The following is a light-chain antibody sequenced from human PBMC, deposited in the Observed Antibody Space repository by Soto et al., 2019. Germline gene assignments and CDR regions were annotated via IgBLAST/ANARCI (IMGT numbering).Light chain of an antibody. J-gene: IGLJ3*02. CDR3: SSFASSNTWV. CDR1: SSDVGAYNY. CDR2: EVT. Sequence: QSVLTQPPSASGSPGQSVTISCTGTSSDVGAYNYVSWYQQHAGKAPKLVIYEVTKRPSGVPDRFSGSKSANTASLTVSGLQAKDEADYYCSSFASSNTWVFGGGTKLTVL. V-gene: IGLV2-8*01.